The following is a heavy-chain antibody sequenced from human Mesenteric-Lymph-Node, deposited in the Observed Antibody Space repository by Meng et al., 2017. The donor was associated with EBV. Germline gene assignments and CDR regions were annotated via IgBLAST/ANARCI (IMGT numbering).Heavy chain of an antibody. CDR1: GGSVHSCGYY. J-gene: IGHJ5*02. Sequence: LQRSGPGLVKFSVTPSLPCPVLGGSVHSCGYYLSWIRQPPGKGLAWIGYIHYSLGTNYNVPLKNRVTIALDTSNNQFSLKLHSVTAADTAVYYCARQYYYDPNWYFDPWGQGTLVTVSS. V-gene: IGHV4-61*08. D-gene: IGHD3-22*01. CDR3: ARQYYYDPNWYFDP. CDR2: IHYSLGT.